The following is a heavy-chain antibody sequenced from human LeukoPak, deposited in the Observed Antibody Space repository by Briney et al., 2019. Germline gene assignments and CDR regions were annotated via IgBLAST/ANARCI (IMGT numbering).Heavy chain of an antibody. Sequence: GGSLRLSCAASGFTSSDYTMNWVRQAPGKGLEWVSGISVSDDSTYYADSVKGRFTMSRDNSNNMLYLQMNSLRAEDTAVYYCAKDRYCSSTNCPSYYWGQGTLVTVSS. D-gene: IGHD2-2*01. CDR1: GFTSSDYT. V-gene: IGHV3-23*01. CDR2: ISVSDDST. J-gene: IGHJ4*02. CDR3: AKDRYCSSTNCPSYY.